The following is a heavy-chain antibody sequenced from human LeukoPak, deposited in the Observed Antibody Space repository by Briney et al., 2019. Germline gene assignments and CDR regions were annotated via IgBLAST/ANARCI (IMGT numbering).Heavy chain of an antibody. D-gene: IGHD3-3*01. CDR3: TNWREGVRPDFES. Sequence: PGGSLRLSCATSGLTFSMYAMSWVRQVPGKGLEWVSVVSGDGRTTYYADSVKGRFAITRDNSKSTMYVQMNSLRVEDTAMYYCTNWREGVRPDFESWGQGTLVTVSP. CDR1: GLTFSMYA. CDR2: VSGDGRTT. V-gene: IGHV3-23*01. J-gene: IGHJ4*02.